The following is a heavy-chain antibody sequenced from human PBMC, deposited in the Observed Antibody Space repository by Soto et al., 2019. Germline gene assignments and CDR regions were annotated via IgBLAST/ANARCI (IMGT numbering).Heavy chain of an antibody. Sequence: SETLSLTCTVSGGSISSYYWSWIRQPPGKGLEWIGYIYYSGSTNYNPSLKSRVTISVDTSKNQFSLKLSSVTAADAAVYYCARRIAVAELDYWGQGTLVTVSS. CDR2: IYYSGST. V-gene: IGHV4-59*08. D-gene: IGHD6-19*01. CDR1: GGSISSYY. CDR3: ARRIAVAELDY. J-gene: IGHJ4*02.